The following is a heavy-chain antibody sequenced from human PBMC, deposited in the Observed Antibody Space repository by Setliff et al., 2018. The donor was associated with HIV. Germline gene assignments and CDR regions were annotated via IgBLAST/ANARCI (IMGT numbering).Heavy chain of an antibody. D-gene: IGHD6-6*01. CDR3: ARAWAMQQLVPAY. J-gene: IGHJ4*02. Sequence: GGSLRLSCAASGFTFSTYAMSWVRQAPGKGLESVSFISYDGGSKYYADSVKGRFTISRDNSKNTLYLQMNSLRVEDTAIYYCARAWAMQQLVPAYWGQGTLVTVSS. V-gene: IGHV3-30*12. CDR2: ISYDGGSK. CDR1: GFTFSTYA.